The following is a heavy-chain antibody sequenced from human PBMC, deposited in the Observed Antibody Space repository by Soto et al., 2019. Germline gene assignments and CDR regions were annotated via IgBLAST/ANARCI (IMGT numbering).Heavy chain of an antibody. CDR2: ISYDGSNK. V-gene: IGHV3-30-3*01. CDR3: ASGDRAPFIVVVPAATPLWS. Sequence: QVQLVESGGGVVQPGRSLRLSCAASGFTFSSYAMHWVRQAPGKGLEWVAVISYDGSNKDYADSVKGRFTISRDNSKKTLYLQMNRLRAEDTAVYYCASGDRAPFIVVVPAATPLWSGGQGTLVTVSS. J-gene: IGHJ4*02. D-gene: IGHD2-2*01. CDR1: GFTFSSYA.